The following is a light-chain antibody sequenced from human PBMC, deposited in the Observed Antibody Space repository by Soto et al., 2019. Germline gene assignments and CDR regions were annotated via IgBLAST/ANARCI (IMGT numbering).Light chain of an antibody. V-gene: IGKV3-11*01. Sequence: EIVLTQSPATMSLSPGERATLSCRASQTVGNYLVWYQQKPGQAPRLLIYNASNRATGIPVRFSGSGSGTDFTLTISSLEPEDFALYYCQQRSNWPLTFGGGTKVEIK. CDR1: QTVGNY. J-gene: IGKJ4*01. CDR2: NAS. CDR3: QQRSNWPLT.